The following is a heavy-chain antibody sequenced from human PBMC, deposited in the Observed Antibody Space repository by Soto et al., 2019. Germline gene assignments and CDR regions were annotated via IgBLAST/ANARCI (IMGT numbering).Heavy chain of an antibody. CDR2: INHSGST. D-gene: IGHD6-6*01. V-gene: IGHV4-34*01. CDR1: GGSFSGYY. CDR3: ARVGLAARPEARDY. J-gene: IGHJ4*02. Sequence: SETLSLTCAVYGGSFSGYYWSWIRQPPGKGLEWIGEINHSGSTNYNPSLKSRVTISVDTSKNQSSLKLSSVTAADTAVYYCARVGLAARPEARDYWGQGTLVTVSS.